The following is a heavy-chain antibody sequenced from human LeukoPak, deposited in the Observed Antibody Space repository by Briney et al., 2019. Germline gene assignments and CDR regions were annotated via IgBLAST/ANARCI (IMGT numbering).Heavy chain of an antibody. J-gene: IGHJ4*02. Sequence: GGSLRLSCAASGFTFSSYWMSWVRQAPGKGLEWVANIKQDGSEKYYVDSVKGRFTISRDNAKNSLYLQMNSLRAEDTAVYYCARGGFFGSSSWFSYYFDYWGQGTLVTVSS. CDR1: GFTFSSYW. D-gene: IGHD6-13*01. V-gene: IGHV3-7*01. CDR2: IKQDGSEK. CDR3: ARGGFFGSSSWFSYYFDY.